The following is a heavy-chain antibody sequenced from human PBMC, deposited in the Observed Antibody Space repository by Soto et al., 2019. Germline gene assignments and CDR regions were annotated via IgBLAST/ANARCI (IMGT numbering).Heavy chain of an antibody. Sequence: QVQLQESGPGLVKPSETLSLTCTVSGGSIRSHYWCWIRQPPGKGLERIGYIYNSGTTHYNPSLKSRVTMSLDTGKSQVSLKLTSVTAADTAMYYCARDPHSNDYYYYGMDVWGQGTTVTVSS. CDR2: IYNSGTT. CDR3: ARDPHSNDYYYYGMDV. D-gene: IGHD4-4*01. CDR1: GGSIRSHY. J-gene: IGHJ6*02. V-gene: IGHV4-59*11.